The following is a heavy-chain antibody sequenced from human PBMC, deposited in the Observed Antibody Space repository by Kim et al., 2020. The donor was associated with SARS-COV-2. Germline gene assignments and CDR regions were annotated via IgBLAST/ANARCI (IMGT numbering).Heavy chain of an antibody. Sequence: SETLSLTCTVSGGSISSYYWSWIWQPAGKGLEWIGRIYTSGSTNYNPSLQSRVTMSVDTSKNQISLKLSAVTAADTAGYYCARERFEGYYYYYGMDVWGQGTALTVP. CDR2: IYTSGST. CDR1: GGSISSYY. D-gene: IGHD3-10*01. V-gene: IGHV4-4*07. J-gene: IGHJ6*02. CDR3: ARERFEGYYYYYGMDV.